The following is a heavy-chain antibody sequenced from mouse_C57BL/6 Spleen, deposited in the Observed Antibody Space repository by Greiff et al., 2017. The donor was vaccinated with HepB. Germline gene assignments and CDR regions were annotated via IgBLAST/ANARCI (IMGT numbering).Heavy chain of an antibody. J-gene: IGHJ1*03. Sequence: VQLQQPGAELVKPGASVKLSCKASGYTFTSYWMQWVKQRPGQGLEWIGEIDPSDSYTNYNQKLKGKATLTVDTSSSTAYMQLSSLTSEDSAVYYCARRTVGYFDVWGTGTTVTVSS. CDR2: IDPSDSYT. D-gene: IGHD1-1*01. CDR1: GYTFTSYW. V-gene: IGHV1-50*01. CDR3: ARRTVGYFDV.